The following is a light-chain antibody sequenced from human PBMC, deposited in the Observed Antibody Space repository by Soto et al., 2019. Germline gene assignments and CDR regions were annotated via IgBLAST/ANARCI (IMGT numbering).Light chain of an antibody. CDR2: GAS. CDR3: QQYGNSPPLT. J-gene: IGKJ4*01. CDR1: QSVSSP. V-gene: IGKV3-20*01. Sequence: EIVLTQSPGTLSLSPGERATLSCRASQSVSSPLAWYQQRNGQAPRLLIYGASSRATGIPDRFSGSGSGTDFTLTISRREPEDFALYYCQQYGNSPPLTFGGGTKVEIK.